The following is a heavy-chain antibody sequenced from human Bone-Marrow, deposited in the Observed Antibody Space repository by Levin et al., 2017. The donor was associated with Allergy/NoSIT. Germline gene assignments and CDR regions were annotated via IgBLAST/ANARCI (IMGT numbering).Heavy chain of an antibody. D-gene: IGHD6-19*01. V-gene: IGHV3-30*18. CDR2: ISSDGSET. CDR1: GFTFRDYS. J-gene: IGHJ4*02. Sequence: HPGGSLRLSCVGSGFTFRDYSMHWVRQSPGKGLEWVALISSDGSETYYGDFVRGRFTISRDDSRATVSLQMKSLTPEDTAVYYCAKGGPWLVAPHDYWGQGTAVTVAS. CDR3: AKGGPWLVAPHDY.